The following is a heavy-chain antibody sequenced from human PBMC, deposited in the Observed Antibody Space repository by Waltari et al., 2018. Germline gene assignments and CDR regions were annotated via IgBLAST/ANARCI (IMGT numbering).Heavy chain of an antibody. D-gene: IGHD1-26*01. Sequence: QVRLQQWGAGLLKPSETLSLTCAVYGAPFSDYFWTWIRQPPGKGLEWIGEINHSGLNNYNPSRKGRATISVDTSTNQFSLSLNSVTVADTAVYYCATGVRAAWELLGFWSQGTLVSIS. CDR2: INHSGLN. CDR3: ATGVRAAWELLGF. CDR1: GAPFSDYF. J-gene: IGHJ1*01. V-gene: IGHV4-34*01.